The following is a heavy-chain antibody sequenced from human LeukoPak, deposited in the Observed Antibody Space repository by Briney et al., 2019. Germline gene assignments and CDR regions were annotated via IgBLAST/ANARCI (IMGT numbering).Heavy chain of an antibody. CDR3: ARQDHWNFDY. D-gene: IGHD1-1*01. Sequence: SETLSLTCTVSGGSISSSSYYWGWIRQPPGKGLEWIGSIYYSGSTYYNPSLKSRVTISVDTSKNQFSLKLSSVTAADTAVYYCARQDHWNFDYWGQGTLVTVSS. J-gene: IGHJ4*02. CDR2: IYYSGST. V-gene: IGHV4-39*01. CDR1: GGSISSSSYY.